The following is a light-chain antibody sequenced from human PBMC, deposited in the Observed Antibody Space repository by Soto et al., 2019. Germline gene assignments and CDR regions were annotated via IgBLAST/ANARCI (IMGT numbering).Light chain of an antibody. J-gene: IGKJ4*01. CDR2: KTS. CDR3: QQYKSFSLT. Sequence: DIQMTQSPSTLSASVGDRVTITCRASQSINNWLAWYQQKPGKAPKLLIYKTSDLESGVPSRFSGSGSGTEFSLTISSLQPDEFATYYCQQYKSFSLTFGGGTRVEVK. V-gene: IGKV1-5*03. CDR1: QSINNW.